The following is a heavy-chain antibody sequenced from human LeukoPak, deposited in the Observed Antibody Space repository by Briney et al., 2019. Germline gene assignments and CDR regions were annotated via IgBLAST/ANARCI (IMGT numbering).Heavy chain of an antibody. CDR2: ISDSAYST. V-gene: IGHV3-23*01. CDR1: GFTFSSYA. Sequence: GGSLRLSCAASGFTFSSYAMSWVRQAPGKGLEWVSAISDSAYSTFYADSVKGRFTISRDDSQNTLYLQMNSLRAEDTAVYYCARDRFYDLWSGFDYWGQGTLVTVSS. J-gene: IGHJ4*02. CDR3: ARDRFYDLWSGFDY. D-gene: IGHD3-3*01.